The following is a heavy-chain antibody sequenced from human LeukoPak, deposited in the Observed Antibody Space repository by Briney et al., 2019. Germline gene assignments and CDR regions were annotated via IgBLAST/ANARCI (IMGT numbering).Heavy chain of an antibody. D-gene: IGHD2-2*01. CDR2: ISYSGIT. J-gene: IGHJ4*02. CDR3: ARDSYCSTTSCHLDY. Sequence: SETLSLTCTVSGGSLSGSSYFWGWIRQSPAKGLEWIGSISYSGITHYKPSLKSRVTMSVDTSRNQVSLNLDSVTAADTAVYYCARDSYCSTTSCHLDYWGQGILVTVSS. CDR1: GGSLSGSSYF. V-gene: IGHV4-39*07.